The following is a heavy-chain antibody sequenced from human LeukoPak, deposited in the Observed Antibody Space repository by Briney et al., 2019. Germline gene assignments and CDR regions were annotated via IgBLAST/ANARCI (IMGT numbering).Heavy chain of an antibody. CDR2: ISGSGDNT. CDR1: GFTFTSYA. D-gene: IGHD3-22*01. J-gene: IGHJ4*02. CDR3: AKGSYYDSSGSFYFDY. V-gene: IGHV3-23*01. Sequence: GGSLRLSCAASGFTFTSYAMSWVRQAPGKGLEWVSGISGSGDNTYYADSVKGRFTISRDNSKNTLYVQVNSLGTEDTVAYYCAKGSYYDSSGSFYFDYWGQGTLVTVSS.